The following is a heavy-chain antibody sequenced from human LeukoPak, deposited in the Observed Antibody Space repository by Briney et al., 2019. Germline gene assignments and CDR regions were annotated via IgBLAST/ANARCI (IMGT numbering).Heavy chain of an antibody. Sequence: SETLSLTCTVSGGSISTSNYYWGWVRQPPGKGLEWIGNIFYSGSTYYSPSLKSRVTISLDTSRNQFSLKLSSVTAADTAVYYCARASYYYYMDVWGKGTTVTVSS. CDR3: ARASYYYYMDV. J-gene: IGHJ6*03. V-gene: IGHV4-39*07. CDR1: GGSISTSNYY. CDR2: IFYSGST.